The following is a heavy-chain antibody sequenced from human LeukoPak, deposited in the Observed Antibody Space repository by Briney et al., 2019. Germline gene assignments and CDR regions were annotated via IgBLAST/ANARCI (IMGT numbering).Heavy chain of an antibody. CDR2: ISGSGGST. CDR3: AKNGVFGVVTSYYFDY. CDR1: GFTFSSYA. J-gene: IGHJ4*02. V-gene: IGHV3-23*01. D-gene: IGHD3-3*01. Sequence: PGGSLRLSCAASGFTFSSYAMSWVRQAPGKGLEWVSAISGSGGSTYYADSVKGRFTISRDNSKNTLYLQMNSLRAEDTAVYYRAKNGVFGVVTSYYFDYWGQGTLVTVSS.